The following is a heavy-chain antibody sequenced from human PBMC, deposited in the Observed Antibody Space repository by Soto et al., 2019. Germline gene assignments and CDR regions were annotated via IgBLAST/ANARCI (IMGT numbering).Heavy chain of an antibody. Sequence: PGESLKISCKGSGYTFTSYWIAWVRQMPGKGLEWMGIIYPGDSDTRYSPSFQGQVSISADKSISTAYLQWSSLKASGTAMYYCARQDGSALYYFDYWGQGTLVTVSS. CDR2: IYPGDSDT. CDR1: GYTFTSYW. J-gene: IGHJ4*02. V-gene: IGHV5-51*01. CDR3: ARQDGSALYYFDY. D-gene: IGHD6-19*01.